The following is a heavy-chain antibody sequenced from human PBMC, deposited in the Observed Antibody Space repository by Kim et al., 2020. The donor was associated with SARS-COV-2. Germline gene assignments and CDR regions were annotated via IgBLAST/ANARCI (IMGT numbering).Heavy chain of an antibody. V-gene: IGHV3-23*01. Sequence: GGSLRLSCAASGFTFSSYAMSWVRQAPGKGLEWVSAISGSGGSTYYADSVKGRFTISRDNSKNTLYLQMNSLRAEDTAVYYCAKGRDYYDSSGYYAPIGSRNCYYYGMDVWGQGTTVTVSS. CDR1: GFTFSSYA. CDR3: AKGRDYYDSSGYYAPIGSRNCYYYGMDV. CDR2: ISGSGGST. J-gene: IGHJ6*02. D-gene: IGHD3-22*01.